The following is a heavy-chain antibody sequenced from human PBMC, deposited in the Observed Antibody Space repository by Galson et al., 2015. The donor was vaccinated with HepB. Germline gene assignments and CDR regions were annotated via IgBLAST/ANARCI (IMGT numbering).Heavy chain of an antibody. V-gene: IGHV3-21*01. CDR2: ISSSSSYI. CDR3: ARGKLVLSRVRYFDL. Sequence: SLRLSCAASGFTFSSYSMNWVRQAPGKGLEWVSSISSSSSYIYYADSVKGRFTISRDNAKNQFSLNLSSVTAADTAVYYCARGKLVLSRVRYFDLWGRGTLVTVSS. J-gene: IGHJ2*01. D-gene: IGHD6-13*01. CDR1: GFTFSSYS.